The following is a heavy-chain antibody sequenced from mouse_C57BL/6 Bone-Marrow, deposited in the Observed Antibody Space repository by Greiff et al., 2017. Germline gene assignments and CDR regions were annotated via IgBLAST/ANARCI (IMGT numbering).Heavy chain of an antibody. CDR3: ARDYGSSYWYFDV. D-gene: IGHD1-1*01. CDR2: IYPRDGST. CDR1: GYTFTSYD. Sequence: QVQLQQSGPELVKPGASVKLSCKASGYTFTSYDINWVKQRPGQGLEWIGWIYPRDGSTKYNEKFKGKATLTVDTSYCTAYMELHSLTSEDSAVYFCARDYGSSYWYFDVWGTGTTVTVSS. V-gene: IGHV1-85*01. J-gene: IGHJ1*03.